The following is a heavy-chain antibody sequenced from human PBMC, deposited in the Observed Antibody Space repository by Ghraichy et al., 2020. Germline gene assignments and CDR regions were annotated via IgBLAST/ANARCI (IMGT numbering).Heavy chain of an antibody. CDR1: GGSISSYY. CDR3: ARVPAALIGYYYYMDV. CDR2: IYYSGST. Sequence: SETLSLTCTVSGGSISSYYWSWIRQPPGKGLEWIGYIYYSGSTNYNPSLKSRVTISVDTSKNQFSLKLSSVTAADTAVYYCARVPAALIGYYYYMDVWGKGTTVTVSS. D-gene: IGHD2-2*01. V-gene: IGHV4-59*01. J-gene: IGHJ6*03.